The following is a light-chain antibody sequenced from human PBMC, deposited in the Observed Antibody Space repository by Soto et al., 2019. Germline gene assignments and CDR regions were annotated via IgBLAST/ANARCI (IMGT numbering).Light chain of an antibody. V-gene: IGKV1-9*01. CDR1: QGIYSY. CDR3: QGINDYPIP. Sequence: DIQLTQSPSLLSASVGDRVTITCRASQGIYSYLAWYQQKPGKAPKFLIYAASTLRGGVPSRFSGSGSGTEFTLTISSLQHEDFDTYYCQGINDYPIPFGQGTRLEIK. CDR2: AAS. J-gene: IGKJ5*01.